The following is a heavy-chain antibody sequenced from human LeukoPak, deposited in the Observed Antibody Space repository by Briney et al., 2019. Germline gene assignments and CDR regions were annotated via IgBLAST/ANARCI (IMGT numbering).Heavy chain of an antibody. V-gene: IGHV4-59*01. Sequence: SETLSLTCTVSGGSISSYYWSWLRQPPGKGLEWIGYIYYSGSTNYNPSLKSRVTISVDTSKNQFSLKLSSVTAADTAVYYCARDRVWFDPWGQGTLVTVSS. CDR2: IYYSGST. CDR1: GGSISSYY. CDR3: ARDRVWFDP. J-gene: IGHJ5*02.